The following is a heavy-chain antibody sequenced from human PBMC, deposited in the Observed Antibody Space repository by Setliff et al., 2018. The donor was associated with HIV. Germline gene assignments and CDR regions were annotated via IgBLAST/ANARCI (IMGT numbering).Heavy chain of an antibody. CDR3: ARGLTAPAAAGS. Sequence: SETLSLTCTVSGGSASNSRYYWAWIRQPPGKGLEYIGSIHYNEKTYYNPSLKSRVTISLDTSKNQFSLNLTSVTAADSAIYYCARGLTAPAAAGSWGQGMLVTVSS. J-gene: IGHJ5*02. V-gene: IGHV4-39*07. D-gene: IGHD6-13*01. CDR1: GGSASNSRYY. CDR2: IHYNEKT.